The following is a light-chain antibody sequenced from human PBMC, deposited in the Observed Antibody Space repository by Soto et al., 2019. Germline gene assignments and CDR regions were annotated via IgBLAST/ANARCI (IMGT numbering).Light chain of an antibody. V-gene: IGLV2-23*01. CDR1: SRDVATYNL. CDR3: CSYSGSSTLL. Sequence: QAALTQPASVSGSPGQSIAISCTGTSRDVATYNLVSWYQQHPGKVPKLIIYEGSERPSGVSNRFSGSKSGNTASLTISGLQAEDEADYYCCSYSGSSTLLFGGGTQLTVL. J-gene: IGLJ2*01. CDR2: EGS.